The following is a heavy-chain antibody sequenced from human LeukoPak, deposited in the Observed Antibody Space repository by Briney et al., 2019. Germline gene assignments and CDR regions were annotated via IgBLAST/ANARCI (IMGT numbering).Heavy chain of an antibody. Sequence: ASVKVSCKASGYTFTSYYIHWVRQAPGQGLEWMGIIYPGGGSTSYAQKFQGRVTMTRDMSTSTAYMELSSLRSEDTAVYYCATSYCSGGSCYLESFGYWGQGTLVTVSS. V-gene: IGHV1-46*01. D-gene: IGHD2-15*01. CDR3: ATSYCSGGSCYLESFGY. J-gene: IGHJ4*02. CDR1: GYTFTSYY. CDR2: IYPGGGST.